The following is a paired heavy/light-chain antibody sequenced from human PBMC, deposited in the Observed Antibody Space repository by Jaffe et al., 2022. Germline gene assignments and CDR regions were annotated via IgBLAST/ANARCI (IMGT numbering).Light chain of an antibody. V-gene: IGLV2-14*01. CDR1: SSDIGGYNY. CDR3: TSYTISSTWV. CDR2: EVN. J-gene: IGLJ3*02. Sequence: QSALTQPASVSGSPGQSITISCTGTSSDIGGYNYVSWYQQHPGKAPTVIIYEVNNRPSGVSNRFSGSKSGNTASLTISRLQPEDEADYHCTSYTISSTWVFGGGTKLTVL.
Heavy chain of an antibody. V-gene: IGHV3-73*02. CDR1: GFTFSESG. D-gene: IGHD6-19*01. J-gene: IGHJ5*01. Sequence: EVQLVESGGGLVQPGGSLKLSCKASGFTFSESGMHWIRQISGKGMEWLGHISYRPDKYATVYAASVKGRFTISRDNSKNTAYLQMDSLKTEDTALYYCTRAVPGIWGLGSWGQGTLVTVSS. CDR2: ISYRPDKYAT. CDR3: TRAVPGIWGLGS.